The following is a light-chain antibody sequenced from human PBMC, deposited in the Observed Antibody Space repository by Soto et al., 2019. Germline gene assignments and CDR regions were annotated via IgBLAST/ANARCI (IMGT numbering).Light chain of an antibody. Sequence: EIVLTQSPDTLSLSPGERATLSCRASQSVSNNYLAWYQQKPGQAPRLLIYGASSRPGGIPDKFSGSGSGTDFPLTINRLEPEDFAVYYCQQYGRSPYTFAQGTKLEI. CDR2: GAS. CDR3: QQYGRSPYT. J-gene: IGKJ2*01. V-gene: IGKV3-20*01. CDR1: QSVSNNY.